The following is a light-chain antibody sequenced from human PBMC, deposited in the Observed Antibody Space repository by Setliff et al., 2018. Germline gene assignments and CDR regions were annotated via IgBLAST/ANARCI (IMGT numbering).Light chain of an antibody. CDR1: NSDIGTYNL. V-gene: IGLV2-23*02. Sequence: QSALAQPASVSGSPGQSITISCTGANSDIGTYNLVSWYQQYPGRAPNLMIYEVTRRPSGVSDRLSASKSGNTASLTISGLQAEDEADYYCSSYGRNRSYVYVLFGGGTKVTV. CDR2: EVT. J-gene: IGLJ2*01. CDR3: SSYGRNRSYVYVL.